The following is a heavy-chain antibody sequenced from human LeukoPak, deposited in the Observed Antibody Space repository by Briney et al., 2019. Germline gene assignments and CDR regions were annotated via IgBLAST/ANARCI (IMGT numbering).Heavy chain of an antibody. J-gene: IGHJ4*02. V-gene: IGHV3-64*01. Sequence: PGGSLRLSCAASGFTFSTYAMHWVRQAPGKGLEYVSAISSNGGSTYYANSVKGRFTIPRDNSKNTLYLQMGGLRAEDMAVYYCARVDGGYVGFWGQGTLVTVSS. D-gene: IGHD5-12*01. CDR3: ARVDGGYVGF. CDR2: ISSNGGST. CDR1: GFTFSTYA.